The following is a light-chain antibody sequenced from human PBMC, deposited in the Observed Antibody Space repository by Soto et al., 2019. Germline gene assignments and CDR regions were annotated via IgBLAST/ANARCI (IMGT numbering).Light chain of an antibody. V-gene: IGKV1-5*01. J-gene: IGKJ5*01. Sequence: DIQLTQSPSTLSAAVGDSVTITCRASQNIRNLLAWYQQKPGKAPKPLIYDASTLKTGVPSRFSGSGSGSEFNFTITGLQPDDFATDFCQQYNTYATFGQGTRLEI. CDR3: QQYNTYAT. CDR2: DAS. CDR1: QNIRNL.